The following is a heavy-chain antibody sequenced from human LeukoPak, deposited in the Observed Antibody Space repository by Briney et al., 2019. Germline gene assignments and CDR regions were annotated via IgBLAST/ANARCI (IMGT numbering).Heavy chain of an antibody. CDR3: AKWADYDVLTGYYVSDY. Sequence: GPSLRLSCAASGFTFSNYAMSWVSQAPGKGLEWVSAITGGGSSIYYADSMKSWFTISRDNSKNTMYLQINSLRAEDTAVYYGAKWADYDVLTGYYVSDYWGQGTLVTVSS. CDR1: GFTFSNYA. D-gene: IGHD3-9*01. J-gene: IGHJ4*02. CDR2: ITGGGSSI. V-gene: IGHV3-23*01.